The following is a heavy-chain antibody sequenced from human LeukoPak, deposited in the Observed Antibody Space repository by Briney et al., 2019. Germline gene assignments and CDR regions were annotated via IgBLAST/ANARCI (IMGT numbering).Heavy chain of an antibody. CDR3: AKDFVVVPGLVNYFDS. CDR1: GFTFSTYA. V-gene: IGHV3-23*01. D-gene: IGHD2-2*01. Sequence: GGSLRLSCAASGFTFSTYAMSWVRQAPGKGLEWVSGISGSGDNTNYADSVKGRFTISRDNSKNRLYLRMNSLRAEDTALYYCAKDFVVVPGLVNYFDSWGQGTLVTVSS. J-gene: IGHJ4*02. CDR2: ISGSGDNT.